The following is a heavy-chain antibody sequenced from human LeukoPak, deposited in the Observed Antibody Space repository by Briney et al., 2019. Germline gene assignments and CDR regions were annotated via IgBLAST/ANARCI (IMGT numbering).Heavy chain of an antibody. J-gene: IGHJ4*02. CDR2: ISAYNGNT. CDR3: ARGPRAAADDY. Sequence: AAVKVSCKASGYTFMHFGISWVRQAPGQGLEWMGWISAYNGNTNYAQKLQGRVTMTTDTSTSTAYMELSSLRSEDTAVYYCARGPRAAADDYWGQGTLVTVSS. CDR1: GYTFMHFG. D-gene: IGHD6-13*01. V-gene: IGHV1-18*01.